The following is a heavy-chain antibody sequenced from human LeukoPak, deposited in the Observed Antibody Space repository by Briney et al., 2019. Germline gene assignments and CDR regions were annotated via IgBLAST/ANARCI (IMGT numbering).Heavy chain of an antibody. CDR3: SKDTYSGSEGYFEY. CDR1: GFLFEDYT. Sequence: GGSLRLSCAASGFLFEDYTMHWVRQALGKGLEWVSLITYDNDTYYADSVKGRFTISRDNSKSSLFLQMNSLRNEDTALYYCSKDTYSGSEGYFEYWGQGTLVTVSS. V-gene: IGHV3-43*01. D-gene: IGHD5-12*01. CDR2: ITYDNDT. J-gene: IGHJ4*02.